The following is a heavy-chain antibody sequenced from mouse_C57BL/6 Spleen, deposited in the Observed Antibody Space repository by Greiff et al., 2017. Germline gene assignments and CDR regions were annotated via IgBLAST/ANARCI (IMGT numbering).Heavy chain of an antibody. J-gene: IGHJ3*01. CDR2: INPNNGGT. V-gene: IGHV1-26*01. D-gene: IGHD3-2*02. Sequence: EVQLQQSGPELVKPGASVKISCKASGYTFTDYYMNWVKQSHGKSLEWIGDINPNNGGTSYNQKFKGKATLTVDKSSSTAYMELRSLTSEDSAVYYCARRGLLDSSGYWFAYWGQGTLVTVSA. CDR3: ARRGLLDSSGYWFAY. CDR1: GYTFTDYY.